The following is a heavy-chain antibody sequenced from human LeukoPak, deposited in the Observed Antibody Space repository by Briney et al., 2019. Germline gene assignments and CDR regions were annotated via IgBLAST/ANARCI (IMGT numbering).Heavy chain of an antibody. D-gene: IGHD3/OR15-3a*01. CDR3: VREGPRGLAFDI. V-gene: IGHV3-23*01. CDR2: ISGSAAVT. Sequence: GGSLRLSCAASGFTFSSYAMSWVRQSPGKGLEWVSGISGSAAVTYYADSVKGRFTISRDNSKNTLYLQMNGLRAEDTAVYYCVREGPRGLAFDIWGQGTMVTVSS. J-gene: IGHJ3*02. CDR1: GFTFSSYA.